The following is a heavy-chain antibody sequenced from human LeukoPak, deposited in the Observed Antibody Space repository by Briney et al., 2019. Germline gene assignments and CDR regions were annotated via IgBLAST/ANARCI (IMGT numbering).Heavy chain of an antibody. CDR3: ARGRYSYGPFDY. D-gene: IGHD5-18*01. Sequence: SETLSLTCTVSGGSVSNYYWSWIRQSPGKGLEWIGSIYYSGSTYYNPSLKSRVTISVDTSKNQFSLKLSSVTAADTAVYYCARGRYSYGPFDYWGQGTLVTVSS. V-gene: IGHV4-59*02. CDR2: IYYSGST. J-gene: IGHJ4*02. CDR1: GGSVSNYY.